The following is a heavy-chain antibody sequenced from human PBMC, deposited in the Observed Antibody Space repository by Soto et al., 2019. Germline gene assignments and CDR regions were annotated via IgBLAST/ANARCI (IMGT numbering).Heavy chain of an antibody. D-gene: IGHD3-10*01. Sequence: QVQLVESGGGVVQPGRSLRLSCAASGFTFSSYGMHWVRQAPGKGLEWVAVISYDGSNKYYADSVNGRFTISRDNSKNTRYLKMNSLRAEDTAVYYCAKDRYYGSGSAFDYWGQGPLVTVSS. CDR1: GFTFSSYG. CDR3: AKDRYYGSGSAFDY. J-gene: IGHJ4*02. CDR2: ISYDGSNK. V-gene: IGHV3-30*18.